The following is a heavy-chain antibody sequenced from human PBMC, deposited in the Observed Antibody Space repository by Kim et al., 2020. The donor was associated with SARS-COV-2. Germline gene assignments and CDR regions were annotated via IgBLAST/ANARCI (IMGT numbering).Heavy chain of an antibody. V-gene: IGHV1-58*01. CDR2: IVVGSGNT. CDR3: AAGIRVRFWSGYCFDY. Sequence: SVKVSCKASGFTFTSSAVQWVRQARGQRLEWIGWIVVGSGNTNYAQKFQERVTITRDMSTSTAYMELSSLRSEDTAVYYCAAGIRVRFWSGYCFDYWGQGTLVTVSS. D-gene: IGHD3-3*01. J-gene: IGHJ4*02. CDR1: GFTFTSSA.